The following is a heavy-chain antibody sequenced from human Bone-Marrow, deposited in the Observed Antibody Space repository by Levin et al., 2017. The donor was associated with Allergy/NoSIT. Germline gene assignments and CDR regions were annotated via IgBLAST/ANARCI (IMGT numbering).Heavy chain of an antibody. D-gene: IGHD3-22*01. CDR3: ARENSSGHFTKFDY. J-gene: IGHJ4*02. CDR1: GDSIDSVYY. CDR2: IYHSGRT. V-gene: IGHV4-38-2*01. Sequence: GSLRLSCAVSGDSIDSVYYWGWIRQPPGTGLEWIGIIYHSGRTYYNPSLRSRVIISVDTSNNQFSLKLRSVTAADTAVYYCARENSSGHFTKFDYWGQGILVTVSS.